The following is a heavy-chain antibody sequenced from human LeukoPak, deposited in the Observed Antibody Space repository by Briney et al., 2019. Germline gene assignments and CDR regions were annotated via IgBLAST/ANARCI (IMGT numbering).Heavy chain of an antibody. Sequence: GSSVKVSCKASGGTFSSYAISWVQQAPGQGLEWMGGIIPIFGTANYAQKFQGRVTITTDESTSTAYMELSSLRSEDTAVYYCARGSTGNHSPPHFDYWGQGTLVSVSS. J-gene: IGHJ4*02. V-gene: IGHV1-69*05. CDR2: IIPIFGTA. D-gene: IGHD3-10*01. CDR1: GGTFSSYA. CDR3: ARGSTGNHSPPHFDY.